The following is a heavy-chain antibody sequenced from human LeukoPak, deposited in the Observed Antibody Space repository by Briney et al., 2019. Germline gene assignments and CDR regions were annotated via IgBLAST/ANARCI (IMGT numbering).Heavy chain of an antibody. CDR3: AREACSGGSCYGYFDY. CDR2: INPNSGGT. D-gene: IGHD2-15*01. J-gene: IGHJ4*02. Sequence: ASVTVSYTASGYTFTGYYMHWVRQAPGQGLEWMGWINPNSGGTNYAQKFQGRVTMTRDTSISTAYMELSRLRSDDTAVYYCAREACSGGSCYGYFDYWGQGTLVTVSS. CDR1: GYTFTGYY. V-gene: IGHV1-2*02.